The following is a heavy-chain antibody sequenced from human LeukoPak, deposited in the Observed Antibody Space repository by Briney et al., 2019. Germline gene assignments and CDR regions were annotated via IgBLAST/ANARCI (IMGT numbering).Heavy chain of an antibody. CDR1: GFTFSSYA. CDR2: ISYDGSNK. CDR3: ARHYFDY. V-gene: IGHV3-30-3*01. Sequence: GRSLRLSCAASGFTFSSYAMHWVRQAPGKGLERVAVISYDGSNKYYADSVKGRFTISRDNSKNTLYLQMNSLRAEDTAVYYCARHYFDYWGQGTLVTVSS. J-gene: IGHJ4*02.